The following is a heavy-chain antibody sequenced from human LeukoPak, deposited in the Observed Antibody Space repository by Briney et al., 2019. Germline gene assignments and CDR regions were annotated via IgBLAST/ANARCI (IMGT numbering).Heavy chain of an antibody. J-gene: IGHJ6*03. D-gene: IGHD3-22*01. V-gene: IGHV3-30-3*01. CDR1: GFTFSGHA. Sequence: PGGSLRLSCAASGFTFSGHAMVWVRQAPGKGLEWVSFISYDGSNKVYADSVKGRFTIARDTAKNSLYLQMNSLRAEDTAVYYCARIPTQDYYDSSGYVFYMDVWGKGTTVTVSS. CDR3: ARIPTQDYYDSSGYVFYMDV. CDR2: ISYDGSNK.